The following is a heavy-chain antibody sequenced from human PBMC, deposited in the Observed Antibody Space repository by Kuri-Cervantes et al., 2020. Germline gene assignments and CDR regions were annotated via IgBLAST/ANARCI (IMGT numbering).Heavy chain of an antibody. D-gene: IGHD4-23*01. V-gene: IGHV3-49*04. CDR2: IRSKAYGETT. CDR3: TSHLGGNWGYYYFYMDV. Sequence: GGSLRLSCAASGVTFSSYGMHWVRQAPGKGLEWVGFIRSKAYGETTEYAASVKGRFTISRDDSKSIACLQMNSLKTEDTAVYYCTSHLGGNWGYYYFYMDVWGKGTTVTVSS. CDR1: GVTFSSYG. J-gene: IGHJ6*03.